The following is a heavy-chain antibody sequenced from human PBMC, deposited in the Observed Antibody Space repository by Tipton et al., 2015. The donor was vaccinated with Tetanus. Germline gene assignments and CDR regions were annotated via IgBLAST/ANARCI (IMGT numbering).Heavy chain of an antibody. D-gene: IGHD6-25*01. CDR2: IYHTGTT. CDR3: ARDSRLFYAMDV. V-gene: IGHV4-31*03. J-gene: IGHJ6*02. Sequence: TLSLTCNVSGASISSGAYYWTWIRQLPGKGLEWIGYIYHTGTTYYNPSFKSRVSISVDTSMSQFSLELNSVTAADTAVYYCARDSRLFYAMDVWGQGATVAVSS. CDR1: GASISSGAYY.